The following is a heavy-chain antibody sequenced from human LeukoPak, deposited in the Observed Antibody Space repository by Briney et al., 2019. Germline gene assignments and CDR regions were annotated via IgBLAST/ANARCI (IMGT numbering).Heavy chain of an antibody. V-gene: IGHV4-61*02. Sequence: PSQTLSLTCTVSGGSISSGSYYWSWIRQPAGKGLEWIGRIYTSGSTNYNPSLKSRVTISIDTSKNQFSLKLSSVTAADTAVYYCARLRYYDFWSGQPLSSAVDYWGQGTLVTVSS. CDR3: ARLRYYDFWSGQPLSSAVDY. CDR1: GGSISSGSYY. J-gene: IGHJ4*02. CDR2: IYTSGST. D-gene: IGHD3-3*01.